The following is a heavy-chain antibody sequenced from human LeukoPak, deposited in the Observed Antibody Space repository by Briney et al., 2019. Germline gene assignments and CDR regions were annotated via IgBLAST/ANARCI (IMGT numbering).Heavy chain of an antibody. CDR1: GGSFSSYA. V-gene: IGHV1-69*06. CDR3: AKQGAVRQDYYMDV. J-gene: IGHJ6*03. Sequence: GSSVSVSCKASGGSFSSYAITWVRQARGQGLEWMGRIIPIFGTPTYAQKFQGRVTITADRGSNTAYLELTSLTAEDTARYFCAKQGAVRQDYYMDVWGNGTTVTVS. CDR2: IIPIFGTP. D-gene: IGHD3-16*01.